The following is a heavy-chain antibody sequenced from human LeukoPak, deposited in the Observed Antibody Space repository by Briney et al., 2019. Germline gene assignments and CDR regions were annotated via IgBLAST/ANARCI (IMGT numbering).Heavy chain of an antibody. CDR3: AKMGVVAARPGTFDY. D-gene: IGHD6-6*01. CDR1: GFTFTSYA. Sequence: PGGSLRLSCAASGFTFTSYAMSWVRQAPGKGLEWVSAISGSGGSTYHADSVKGRFTISRDNSKNTPCLQMNSLRAEDTAVYYCAKMGVVAARPGTFDYWGQGTLVTVSS. CDR2: ISGSGGST. V-gene: IGHV3-23*01. J-gene: IGHJ4*02.